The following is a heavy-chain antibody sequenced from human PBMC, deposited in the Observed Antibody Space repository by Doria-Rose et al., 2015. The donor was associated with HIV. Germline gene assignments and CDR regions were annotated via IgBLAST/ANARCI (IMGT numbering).Heavy chain of an antibody. J-gene: IGHJ4*02. D-gene: IGHD6-13*01. Sequence: QITLKECGPVLVKPTETLTLTCTVSGVSLSSPGMGVSWIRQPPGKALEWLAKIFSDDERSYKTSLKSRLTISRGTSKSQVVLTMTDMDPVDTATYYCARIKSSRWYHKYYFDFWGQGTLVIVSA. CDR1: GVSLSSPGMG. CDR3: ARIKSSRWYHKYYFDF. CDR2: IFSDDER. V-gene: IGHV2-26*01.